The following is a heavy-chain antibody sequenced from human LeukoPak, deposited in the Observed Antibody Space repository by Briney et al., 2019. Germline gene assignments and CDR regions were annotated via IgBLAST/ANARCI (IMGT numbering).Heavy chain of an antibody. J-gene: IGHJ6*02. V-gene: IGHV3-30-3*01. CDR3: ARDMSSSWYSPYYYYGMDV. Sequence: GGSLRLSCAASGFTFSSYAMHWVRQAPGKGLEWVAVISYDGSNKYYADSVKGRFTISRDNSKNTLYLQMNSLRAEDTAEYYCARDMSSSWYSPYYYYGMDVWGQGTTVTVSS. CDR1: GFTFSSYA. CDR2: ISYDGSNK. D-gene: IGHD6-13*01.